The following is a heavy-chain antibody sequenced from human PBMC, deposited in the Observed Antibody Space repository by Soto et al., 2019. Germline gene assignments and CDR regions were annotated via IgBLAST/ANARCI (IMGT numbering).Heavy chain of an antibody. J-gene: IGHJ4*02. CDR1: GFTFSSYW. Sequence: GGSLRLCCAASGFTFSSYWMSWVRQASGKGLEWVANIKQDGSEKYYVDSVKGRFTISRDNAKNSLYLQMNSLRAEDTVVYYCARDLGSSGRYVEAYWGQGTLVTVS. CDR2: IKQDGSEK. D-gene: IGHD6-19*01. CDR3: ARDLGSSGRYVEAY. V-gene: IGHV3-7*01.